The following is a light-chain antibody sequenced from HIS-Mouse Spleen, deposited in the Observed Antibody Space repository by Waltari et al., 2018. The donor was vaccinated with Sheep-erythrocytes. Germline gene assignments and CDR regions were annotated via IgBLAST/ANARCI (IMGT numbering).Light chain of an antibody. CDR3: CSYAGSSTPWV. CDR1: SSDVGGYNL. Sequence: QSALTQPASVSGSPGQSITISCTGTSSDVGGYNLVSWYQQHPGKAPKLSIYAGSKRPSGVSKRFSGSKSGNTASLTISGLQAEDEADYYCCSYAGSSTPWVFGGGTKLTVL. CDR2: AGS. J-gene: IGLJ3*02. V-gene: IGLV2-23*01.